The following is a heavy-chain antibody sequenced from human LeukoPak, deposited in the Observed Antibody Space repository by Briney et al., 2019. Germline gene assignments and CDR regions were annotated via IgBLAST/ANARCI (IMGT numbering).Heavy chain of an antibody. D-gene: IGHD3-10*01. J-gene: IGHJ4*02. CDR1: GGSISSSSYY. CDR2: IYYSGST. V-gene: IGHV4-39*01. CDR3: ARPLWNYGSGSYYNVYYFDY. Sequence: SETLSLTCTVSGGSISSSSYYWGWLRQPPGKGLEWIGSIYYSGSTYYNPSIKSRVTISVDTSKNQFSLKLSSVTGADTAVYYCARPLWNYGSGSYYNVYYFDYWGQGTLVTVSS.